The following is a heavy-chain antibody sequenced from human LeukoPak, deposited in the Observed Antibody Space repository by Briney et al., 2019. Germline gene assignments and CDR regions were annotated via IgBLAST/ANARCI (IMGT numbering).Heavy chain of an antibody. CDR2: ISSSGSTI. CDR1: GFTFSDYY. Sequence: KPGGSLILSCAASGFTFSDYYMSWIRQAPGKGLEWVSYISSSGSTIYYADSVKGRFTISRDNAKNSLYLQMNSLRAEDTAVYYCARDRDYYDSSGYPDYWGQGTLVTVSS. CDR3: ARDRDYYDSSGYPDY. D-gene: IGHD3-22*01. V-gene: IGHV3-11*01. J-gene: IGHJ4*02.